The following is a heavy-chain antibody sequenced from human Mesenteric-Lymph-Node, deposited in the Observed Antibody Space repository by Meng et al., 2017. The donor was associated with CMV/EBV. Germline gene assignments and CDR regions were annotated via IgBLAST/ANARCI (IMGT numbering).Heavy chain of an antibody. CDR1: GVTFSSYT. V-gene: IGHV1-69*02. J-gene: IGHJ5*02. D-gene: IGHD6-13*01. CDR2: SIPILGIA. CDR3: AGGIAAAGSRWFDP. Sequence: QVQLVQSGAEVKKHGSSVKVSCKASGVTFSSYTISWVRQAPGQGLEWMGRSIPILGIANYAQKFQGRVTITADKSTSTAYMELSSLRSEDTAVYYCAGGIAAAGSRWFDPWGQGTLVTVSS.